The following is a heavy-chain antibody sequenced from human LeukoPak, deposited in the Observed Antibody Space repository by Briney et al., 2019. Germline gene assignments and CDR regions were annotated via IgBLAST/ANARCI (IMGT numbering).Heavy chain of an antibody. CDR2: INPSGGTT. Sequence: ASVKVSCKASGYIFTSYNMNWVRQAPGQGLEWMGIINPSGGTTNYPQKFQGRVTMTRDMSTSTVYMELSSLRSEDTAVYYCAREQDWGTVVNDYWGQGTLVTVSS. CDR1: GYIFTSYN. CDR3: AREQDWGTVVNDY. D-gene: IGHD4-23*01. V-gene: IGHV1-46*01. J-gene: IGHJ4*02.